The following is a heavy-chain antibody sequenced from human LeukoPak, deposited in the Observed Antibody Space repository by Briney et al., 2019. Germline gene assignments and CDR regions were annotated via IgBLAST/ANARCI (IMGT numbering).Heavy chain of an antibody. V-gene: IGHV3-23*01. J-gene: IGHJ6*02. CDR3: ARRGSEWNSYFYPMDV. Sequence: GGSLRLSCAASGFTFRIYAMSWVRQAPGKGLEWVSGISGSDASTFYADSVMGRFTISRDNSMNTLYLQMNNVKAEDAAIYFCARRGSEWNSYFYPMDVWGQGTTVTVSS. CDR1: GFTFRIYA. D-gene: IGHD3-3*01. CDR2: ISGSDAST.